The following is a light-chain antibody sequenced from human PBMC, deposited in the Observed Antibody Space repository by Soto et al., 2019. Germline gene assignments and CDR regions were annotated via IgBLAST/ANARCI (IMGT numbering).Light chain of an antibody. CDR1: KLGDKY. CDR2: QDS. CDR3: QAWDSSTVV. V-gene: IGLV3-1*01. Sequence: SYELTQPPSVSVSPGQTASITCSGDKLGDKYARWYQQKPGQSPVLVIYQDSKRPSGIPERFSGSNSGNTATLTISGTQAMDEADYYCQAWDSSTVVFGGGIKLTVL. J-gene: IGLJ2*01.